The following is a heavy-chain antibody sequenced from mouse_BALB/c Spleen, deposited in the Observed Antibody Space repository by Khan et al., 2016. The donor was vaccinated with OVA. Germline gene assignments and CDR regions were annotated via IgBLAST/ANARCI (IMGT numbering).Heavy chain of an antibody. CDR2: IDPANGNT. Sequence: VQLQQSGAELVKPGASVKLSCTASGFNIKDTYMHWVKQRPEQGLEWIGRIDPANGNTKYDPKFQGKATITADTSSNTAYLQLSSLTSEDTAVLYLARTYGYAMDYWGQGTSVTVSS. J-gene: IGHJ4*01. CDR1: GFNIKDTY. D-gene: IGHD1-1*01. V-gene: IGHV14-3*02. CDR3: ARTYGYAMDY.